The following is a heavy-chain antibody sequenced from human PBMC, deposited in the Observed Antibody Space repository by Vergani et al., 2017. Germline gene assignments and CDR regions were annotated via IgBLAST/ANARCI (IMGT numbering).Heavy chain of an antibody. CDR1: RFTFSNYA. CDR3: ARELQGATDALDI. D-gene: IGHD1-26*01. J-gene: IGHJ3*02. CDR2: ISYDGRNK. V-gene: IGHV3-30*04. Sequence: QVQLVESGGGVVQSGRSLRLSCAASRFTFSNYAMHWVRQAPGKGLEWVAVISYDGRNKYYADSVKGRFTISRDNSKNTLYLQMNSLRAEDTAVYYCARELQGATDALDIWGQGTMVTVSS.